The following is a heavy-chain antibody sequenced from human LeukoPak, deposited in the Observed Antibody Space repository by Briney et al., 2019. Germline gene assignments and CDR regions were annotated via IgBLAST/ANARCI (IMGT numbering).Heavy chain of an antibody. Sequence: PGGSLRLSCAASGFTFNNYGMHWVRQAPGKGLDWVAFIRYDGSNKYYADSVKGRFTISRDNSKNTLYLQMNSLRAEDTAVYYCARVRAPTRVFDYWGQGTLVTVSS. CDR1: GFTFNNYG. CDR3: ARVRAPTRVFDY. V-gene: IGHV3-30*02. D-gene: IGHD1-1*01. CDR2: IRYDGSNK. J-gene: IGHJ4*02.